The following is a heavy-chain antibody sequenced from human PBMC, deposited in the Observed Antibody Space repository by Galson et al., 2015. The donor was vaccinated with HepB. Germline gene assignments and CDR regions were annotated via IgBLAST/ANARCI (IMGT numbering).Heavy chain of an antibody. Sequence: SLRLSCAASRFTFSSYAMHWVRQAPGKGLEWVALISYDGSTRYYADSVKGRFAMSRDNSRNTLYLQMNSLKAEDTAVYYCARDPIAYYYYYYMDVWGKGTTATVSS. D-gene: IGHD2-21*01. V-gene: IGHV3-30*09. CDR2: ISYDGSTR. J-gene: IGHJ6*03. CDR3: ARDPIAYYYYYYMDV. CDR1: RFTFSSYA.